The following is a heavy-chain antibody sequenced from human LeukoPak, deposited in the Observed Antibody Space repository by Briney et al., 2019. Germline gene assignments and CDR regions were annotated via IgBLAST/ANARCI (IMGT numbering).Heavy chain of an antibody. D-gene: IGHD1-26*01. CDR1: GFTFSSYG. CDR2: IWYDGSNR. J-gene: IGHJ4*02. Sequence: GGSLRLSCAASGFTFSSYGMHWVRQAPGKGLEWVAVIWYDGSNRYYADSVKGRFTISRDNSKNTLYLQLNSLRAEDTAVYYCARGKREVLNTRVFDYWGQGTLVTVSS. V-gene: IGHV3-33*01. CDR3: ARGKREVLNTRVFDY.